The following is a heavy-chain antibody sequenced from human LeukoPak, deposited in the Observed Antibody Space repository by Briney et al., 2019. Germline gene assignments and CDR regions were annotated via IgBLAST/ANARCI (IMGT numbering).Heavy chain of an antibody. CDR1: GLTFSSYA. Sequence: GGSLRLSCAASGLTFSSYAMSWVRQAPGKGLEWVSAISGSGGSTYYADSVKGRFTISRDNSKNTLYLQMNSLRAEDTAVYYCAKSPSIYYYYYGMDVWGQGTTVTVSS. V-gene: IGHV3-23*01. CDR2: ISGSGGST. CDR3: AKSPSIYYYYYGMDV. J-gene: IGHJ6*02.